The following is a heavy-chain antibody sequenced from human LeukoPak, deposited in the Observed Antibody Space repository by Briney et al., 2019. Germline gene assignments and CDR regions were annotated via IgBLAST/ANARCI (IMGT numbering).Heavy chain of an antibody. CDR1: GGSISSGGYY. J-gene: IGHJ3*02. D-gene: IGHD3-22*01. V-gene: IGHV4-31*03. CDR2: IYCSGST. Sequence: PSETLSLTCTVSGGSISSGGYYWSWIRQHPGKGLEWIGYIYCSGSTYYNPSLKSRVTISVDTSKNQFSLKLSSVTAADTAVYYCAATYYYDSSGPQSAFDTWGQGTMVTVSS. CDR3: AATYYYDSSGPQSAFDT.